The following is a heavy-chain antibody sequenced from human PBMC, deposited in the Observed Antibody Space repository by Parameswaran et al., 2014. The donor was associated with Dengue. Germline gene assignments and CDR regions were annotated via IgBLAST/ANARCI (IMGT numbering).Heavy chain of an antibody. V-gene: IGHV1-2*02. D-gene: IGHD1-26*01. Sequence: WVRQAPGQGLEWMGWIYPNSGGTNYAQKFQGRVTMTRDTSISTAYMELSSLRSEDTAVYYCARDSGSYYFDYWGQGTLVTVSS. CDR2: IYPNSGGT. J-gene: IGHJ4*02. CDR3: ARDSGSYYFDY.